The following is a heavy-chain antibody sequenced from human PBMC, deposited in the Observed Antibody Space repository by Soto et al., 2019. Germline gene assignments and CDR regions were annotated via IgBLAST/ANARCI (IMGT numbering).Heavy chain of an antibody. CDR1: GFALSAGGVA. CDR3: ARIFDFWSGYYFSY. D-gene: IGHD3-3*01. Sequence: SGPTLVNPTQTLTLTCTFSGFALSAGGVAVGWIRQAPRKAPEWLAFIFWDDDKRYSPSLENRLTITKDTSKNQVVLTMTNMDPVDTATYYCARIFDFWSGYYFSYWGRGTLVTVSS. J-gene: IGHJ4*02. V-gene: IGHV2-5*02. CDR2: IFWDDDK.